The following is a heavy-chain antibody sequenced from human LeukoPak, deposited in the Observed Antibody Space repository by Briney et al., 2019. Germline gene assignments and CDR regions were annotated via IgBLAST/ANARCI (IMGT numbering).Heavy chain of an antibody. CDR3: ARPSGTNRDGYHYYYYGMDV. CDR2: IIPIFGTA. V-gene: IGHV1-69*01. CDR1: GGTFSSCA. D-gene: IGHD5-24*01. Sequence: ASVTVSCKASGGTFSSCAISWVRQAPGQGLEWMGGIIPIFGTANYAQKFQGRVTITADESTSTAYMELSSLRSEDTAVYYCARPSGTNRDGYHYYYYGMDVWGQGTTVTVSS. J-gene: IGHJ6*02.